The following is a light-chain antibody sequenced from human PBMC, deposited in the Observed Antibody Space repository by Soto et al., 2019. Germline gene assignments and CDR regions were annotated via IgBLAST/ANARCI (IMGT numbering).Light chain of an antibody. CDR2: EVS. J-gene: IGLJ1*01. V-gene: IGLV2-23*02. CDR3: CSYAGSRAPYL. CDR1: SSDIEKYNL. Sequence: QPVLTQPASVSGSPGQSITVSCFGTSSDIEKYNLVSWYQQYPGKVPKLLISEVSKRPSGVSDRFSGSKSGNMASLTISGLQAEDEADYYCCSYAGSRAPYLFGTGTKLTVL.